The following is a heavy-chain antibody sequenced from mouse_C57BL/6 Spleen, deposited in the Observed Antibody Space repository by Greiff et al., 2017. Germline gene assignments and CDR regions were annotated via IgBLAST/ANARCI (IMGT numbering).Heavy chain of an antibody. CDR2: ISDGGSYT. CDR3: ARDPYGNYYFDY. Sequence: EVKLMESGGGLVKPGGSLKLSCAASGFTFSSYALSWVRQTPEKRLEWVATISDGGSYTYYPDNVKGRFTISRDNAKNNLYLQMSHLKSEDTAMYYCARDPYGNYYFDYWGQGTTLTVSS. V-gene: IGHV5-4*01. D-gene: IGHD2-1*01. CDR1: GFTFSSYA. J-gene: IGHJ2*01.